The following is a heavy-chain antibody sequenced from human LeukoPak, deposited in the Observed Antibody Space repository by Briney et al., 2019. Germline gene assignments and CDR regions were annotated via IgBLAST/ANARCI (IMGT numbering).Heavy chain of an antibody. V-gene: IGHV3-21*01. J-gene: IGHJ4*02. CDR3: ARDESYYDILTGYYPYNY. D-gene: IGHD3-9*01. CDR1: GFTFSTYS. Sequence: GGSLRLSCAASGFTFSTYSMNWVRQAPGKGLEWVSSISSSSSYIYYADSVKGRFTISRDNAKNSLYLQMNSLRAEDTAVYYCARDESYYDILTGYYPYNYWGQGALVTVSS. CDR2: ISSSSSYI.